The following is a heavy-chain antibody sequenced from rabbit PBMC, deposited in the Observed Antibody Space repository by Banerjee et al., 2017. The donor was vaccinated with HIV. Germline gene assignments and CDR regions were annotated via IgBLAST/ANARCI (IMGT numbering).Heavy chain of an antibody. CDR3: ARDDSGIVVALYYFKL. D-gene: IGHD1-1*01. V-gene: IGHV1S45*01. J-gene: IGHJ4*01. CDR1: GFSFSSSYY. CDR2: IDVGSDDST. Sequence: QEQLVESGGGLVQPGASLTLTCTASGFSFSSSYYMCWVRQTPGKGLEWIACIDVGSDDSTYYASWAKGRFTISKTSSTTVTLQMTSLTAADTATYFCARDDSGIVVALYYFKLWGQGTLVTVS.